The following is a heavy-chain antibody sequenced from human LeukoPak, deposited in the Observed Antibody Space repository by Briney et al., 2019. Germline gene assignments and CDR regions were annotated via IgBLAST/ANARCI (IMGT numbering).Heavy chain of an antibody. CDR2: VNQDESEK. Sequence: PGGSLRLSCAASGFTFSGDWMSWVRQAPGKGLEWVANVNQDESEKFSVDSVWGRFTISRDNAKNSVYLQMHSLRAEDTAVYYCARDKRFDIWGQGTMVTVSS. V-gene: IGHV3-7*01. J-gene: IGHJ3*02. CDR1: GFTFSGDW. CDR3: ARDKRFDI.